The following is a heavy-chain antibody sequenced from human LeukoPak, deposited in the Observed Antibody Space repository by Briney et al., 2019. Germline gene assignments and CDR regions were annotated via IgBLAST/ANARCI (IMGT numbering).Heavy chain of an antibody. D-gene: IGHD3-3*01. CDR3: ARVHTMGYYFDY. CDR1: GGSISSYY. V-gene: IGHV4-59*01. CDR2: IYYSGST. Sequence: PSETLSLTCSVSGGSISSYYWSWVRQPPAKGPERVGYIYYSGSTNYNTSLKSRVTISVDTSKNQFSLKLSSVTAADTAVYYCARVHTMGYYFDYWGQGTLVTVSS. J-gene: IGHJ4*02.